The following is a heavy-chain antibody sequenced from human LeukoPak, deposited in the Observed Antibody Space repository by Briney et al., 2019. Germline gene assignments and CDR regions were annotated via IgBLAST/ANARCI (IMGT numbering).Heavy chain of an antibody. V-gene: IGHV3-33*01. CDR1: GFTFSSYG. Sequence: GGSLRLSCEASGFTFSSYGFHWVRQAPGKGLEWVTLIWHDRTRENYTDSVKGRFTISRDNSKNTLYLQMNSLRAEDTAVYYCARDLSIGAAETGGQGTLVTVSS. J-gene: IGHJ4*02. D-gene: IGHD6-13*01. CDR3: ARDLSIGAAET. CDR2: IWHDRTRE.